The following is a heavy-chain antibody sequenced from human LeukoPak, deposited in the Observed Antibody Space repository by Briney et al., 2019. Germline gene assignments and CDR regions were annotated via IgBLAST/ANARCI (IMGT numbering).Heavy chain of an antibody. CDR3: ARGVYYDFWSGQNRFNWFDP. CDR1: GYTFTSYG. CDR2: ISAYNGNT. D-gene: IGHD3-3*01. J-gene: IGHJ5*02. Sequence: GASVKVSCKASGYTFTSYGISWVRQAPGQGLEWMGWISAYNGNTNYAQKLQGRVTMATDTSTSTAYMELRSLRSDDTAVYYCARGVYYDFWSGQNRFNWFDPWGQGTLVTVSS. V-gene: IGHV1-18*01.